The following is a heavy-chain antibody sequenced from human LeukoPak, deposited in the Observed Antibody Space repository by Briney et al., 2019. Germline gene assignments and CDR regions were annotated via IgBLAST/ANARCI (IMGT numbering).Heavy chain of an antibody. D-gene: IGHD3-9*01. J-gene: IGHJ6*02. CDR1: GGSFSGYY. Sequence: SETLSLTCAVYGGSFSGYYWSWIRQPPGKGLEWIGEINHSGSTNYNPSLKSRVTISVDTSKNQFSLKLSSVTAADTAVYYCARAKYYDILTGYYSWYYGMDVWGQGTTVTVSS. CDR2: INHSGST. CDR3: ARAKYYDILTGYYSWYYGMDV. V-gene: IGHV4-34*01.